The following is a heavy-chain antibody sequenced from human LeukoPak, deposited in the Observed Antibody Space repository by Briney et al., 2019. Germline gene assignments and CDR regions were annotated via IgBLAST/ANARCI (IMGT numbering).Heavy chain of an antibody. Sequence: GGSLRLSCAASGFTVTSNYMTWVRQAPGKGLGWVSIIYSGGYTDYADSVKGRFTISRDNSKNTLYLQMNSLRTEDTAVYYCARRLEYSGSKGVFDYWGQGTLVTVSS. CDR2: IYSGGYT. CDR1: GFTVTSNY. D-gene: IGHD1-26*01. CDR3: ARRLEYSGSKGVFDY. J-gene: IGHJ4*02. V-gene: IGHV3-66*01.